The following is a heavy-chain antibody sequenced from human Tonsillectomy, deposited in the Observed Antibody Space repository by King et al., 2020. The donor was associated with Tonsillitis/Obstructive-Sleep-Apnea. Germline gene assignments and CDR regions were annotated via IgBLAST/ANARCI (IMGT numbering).Heavy chain of an antibody. CDR2: IYHSGST. CDR3: ATEAGNYYGMDV. V-gene: IGHV4-30-2*01. D-gene: IGHD1-1*01. CDR1: GGSISSGGYS. Sequence: LQLQESGSGLVKPSQTLSLTCAVSGGSISSGGYSWSWIRQPPGKGLEWIGCIYHSGSTYYNPSLRSRVTISVDMSKNQFSLNLSSVTAADTDVYYCATEAGNYYGMDVWGQGTTVTVSS. J-gene: IGHJ6*02.